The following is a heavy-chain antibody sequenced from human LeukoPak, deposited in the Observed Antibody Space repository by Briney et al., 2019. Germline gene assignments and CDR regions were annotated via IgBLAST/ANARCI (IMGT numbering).Heavy chain of an antibody. CDR3: AKDREVVIAILDY. CDR2: ISGSGVNT. D-gene: IGHD2-21*01. J-gene: IGHJ4*02. V-gene: IGHV3-23*01. CDR1: GFTFISYA. Sequence: PGGSLRLSCSASGFTFISYAMIWVRQAPEKGLEWVSGISGSGVNTYYADSVKGRFTISRDNSRNTLYLQMNSLRVEDTAVYYCAKDREVVIAILDYWGQGTLVTVSS.